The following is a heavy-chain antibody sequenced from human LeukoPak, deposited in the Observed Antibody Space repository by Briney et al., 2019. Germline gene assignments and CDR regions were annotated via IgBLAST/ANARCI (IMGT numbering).Heavy chain of an antibody. V-gene: IGHV1-69*06. Sequence: AASVKVSCKASGGTFSRYAISWVRRAPGQGLEWMGGIIPIFGTANYAQKFQGRVTITADKSTSTAYMELSSLRSEDTAVYYCSATYYGSGSVPAAPSYFDYWGHGTLVTVSS. CDR1: GGTFSRYA. J-gene: IGHJ4*01. D-gene: IGHD3-10*01. CDR3: SATYYGSGSVPAAPSYFDY. CDR2: IIPIFGTA.